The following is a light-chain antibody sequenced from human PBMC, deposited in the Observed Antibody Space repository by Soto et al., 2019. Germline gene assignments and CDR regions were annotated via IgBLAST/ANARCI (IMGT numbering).Light chain of an antibody. CDR1: QSVSSN. CDR2: GAS. V-gene: IGKV3-15*01. Sequence: EIVMTQSPATLSVSPGERATLSCRASQSVSSNLAWFQRKPGQAPRLLIYGASTRDTGIPARFSGSGSGTEFTLTISSLQSEDFAVYHCQQYNKWPPTFGQGTKVDIK. J-gene: IGKJ1*01. CDR3: QQYNKWPPT.